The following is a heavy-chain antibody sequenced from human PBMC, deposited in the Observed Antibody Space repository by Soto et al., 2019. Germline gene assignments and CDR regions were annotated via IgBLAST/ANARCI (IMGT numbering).Heavy chain of an antibody. V-gene: IGHV1-69*13. CDR3: ARATYGGFGELLFDY. Sequence: ASVKVSCKASGGTFSSYAISWVRQAPGQGLEWMGGIIPIFGTANYVQKFQGRVTITADESTSTAYMELSSLRSEDTAVYYCARATYGGFGELLFDYWGQGTLVTVYS. CDR1: GGTFSSYA. J-gene: IGHJ4*02. CDR2: IIPIFGTA. D-gene: IGHD3-10*01.